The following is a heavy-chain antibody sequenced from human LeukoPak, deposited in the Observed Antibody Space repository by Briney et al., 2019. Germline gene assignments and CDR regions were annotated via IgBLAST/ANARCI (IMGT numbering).Heavy chain of an antibody. J-gene: IGHJ4*02. CDR2: VYPSGCT. CDR1: GGSISSYY. Sequence: SETLSLTCTVSGGSISSYYWSWIRQPAGKGLEWIGRVYPSGCTNYNPSLKSRVAMSVDTSKSQFSLNLSSVTAADTAVYYCARGKWNYFGEQFDYWGQGTLVTVSS. V-gene: IGHV4-4*07. CDR3: ARGKWNYFGEQFDY. D-gene: IGHD1-7*01.